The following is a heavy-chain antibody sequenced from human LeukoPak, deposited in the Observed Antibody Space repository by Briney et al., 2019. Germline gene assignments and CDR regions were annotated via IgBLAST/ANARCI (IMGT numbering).Heavy chain of an antibody. CDR1: GFTFSDYY. CDR2: IRSSGSTI. V-gene: IGHV3-11*01. J-gene: IGHJ5*02. D-gene: IGHD3-22*01. CDR3: AGEDSSGYFITS. Sequence: GGSLRLSCAASGFTFSDYYMSWIRQAPGKGLEWVSYIRSSGSTIYYADSVKGRFTISRDNAKNSLYLQMNSLRAEDTAVYYCAGEDSSGYFITSWGQGTLVTVSS.